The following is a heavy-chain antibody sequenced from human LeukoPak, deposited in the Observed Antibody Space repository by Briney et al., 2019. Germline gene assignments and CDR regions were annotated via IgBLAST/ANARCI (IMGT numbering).Heavy chain of an antibody. J-gene: IGHJ4*02. CDR1: GFTFSSYA. V-gene: IGHV3-23*01. Sequence: PGGSLRLSCAASGFTFSSYAMRWVRQAPGRGLEWVSAISGSGAYTYYADSVKGRFTISRDNSKNTLNLQMNSLRAEDTAVYYCAKGGPNSASYLGYFDYWGQGTLVAVSS. CDR2: ISGSGAYT. D-gene: IGHD1-26*01. CDR3: AKGGPNSASYLGYFDY.